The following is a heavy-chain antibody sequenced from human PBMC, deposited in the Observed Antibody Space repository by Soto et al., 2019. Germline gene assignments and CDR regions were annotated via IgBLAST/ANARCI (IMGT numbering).Heavy chain of an antibody. V-gene: IGHV1-2*04. CDR2: INPNSGGT. J-gene: IGHJ5*02. D-gene: IGHD2-2*01. CDR3: ARARGLVPAAMGNWFDP. CDR1: GYTFTGYY. Sequence: QVQLVQSGAEVKKPGASVKVSCKASGYTFTGYYMHWVRQAPGQGLEWMGWINPNSGGTNYAQKFQGWVTMTRDTSISTAYMELSRLRSDGTAVYYCARARGLVPAAMGNWFDPWGQGTLVTVSS.